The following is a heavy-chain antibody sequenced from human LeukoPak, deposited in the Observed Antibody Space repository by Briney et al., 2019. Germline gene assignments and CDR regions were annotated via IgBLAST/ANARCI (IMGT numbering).Heavy chain of an antibody. CDR1: GGSFSGYY. V-gene: IGHV4-34*01. D-gene: IGHD3-3*01. CDR3: ARGTDFWSGYWSTRGPQNY. J-gene: IGHJ4*02. Sequence: SETLSLTCAVYGGSFSGYYWSWIRQPPGKGLEWIGEINHSGSTNYNPFLKSRVTISVDTSKNQFSLKLSSVTAADTAVYYCARGTDFWSGYWSTRGPQNYWGQGTLVTVSS. CDR2: INHSGST.